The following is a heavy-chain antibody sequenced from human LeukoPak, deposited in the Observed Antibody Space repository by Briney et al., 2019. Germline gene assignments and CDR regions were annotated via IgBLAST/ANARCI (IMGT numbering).Heavy chain of an antibody. V-gene: IGHV3-74*03. CDR1: GFTFSSYW. CDR3: AREGRVSGYDFDC. Sequence: GGSLRLSCAASGFTFSSYWMHWVRQAPGKGLVWVSRINSDGSSITYADSVKGRFTIFRDNAKNTLYLQMNSLRVEDTAVYYCAREGRVSGYDFDCWGQGTLVTVSS. D-gene: IGHD5-12*01. J-gene: IGHJ4*02. CDR2: INSDGSSI.